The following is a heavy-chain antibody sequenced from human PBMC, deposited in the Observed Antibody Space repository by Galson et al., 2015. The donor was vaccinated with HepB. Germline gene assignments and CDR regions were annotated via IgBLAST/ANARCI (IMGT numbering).Heavy chain of an antibody. V-gene: IGHV3-23*01. J-gene: IGHJ1*01. CDR2: ISGSGGST. CDR1: GFTFSSYA. CDR3: AKAPDFWSGYRTAEYFQH. Sequence: SLRLSCAASGFTFSSYAMSWARQAPGKGLEWVSAISGSGGSTYYADSVKGRFTISRDNSKNTLYLQMNSLRAEDTAVYYCAKAPDFWSGYRTAEYFQHWGQGTLVTVSS. D-gene: IGHD3-3*01.